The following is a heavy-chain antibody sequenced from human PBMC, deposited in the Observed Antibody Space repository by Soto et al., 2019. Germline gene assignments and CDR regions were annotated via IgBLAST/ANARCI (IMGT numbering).Heavy chain of an antibody. D-gene: IGHD3-22*01. CDR1: GFTFTSSA. J-gene: IGHJ3*02. CDR2: IVVGSGNT. V-gene: IGHV1-58*01. Sequence: SVKVSCKASGFTFTSSAVQWVRQARGQRLEWIGWIVVGSGNTNYAQKFQERVTITRDMSTSTAYMELSSLRSEDTAVYYCAAYYYDSTGYYIGYAFDIWGQGTMVTVSS. CDR3: AAYYYDSTGYYIGYAFDI.